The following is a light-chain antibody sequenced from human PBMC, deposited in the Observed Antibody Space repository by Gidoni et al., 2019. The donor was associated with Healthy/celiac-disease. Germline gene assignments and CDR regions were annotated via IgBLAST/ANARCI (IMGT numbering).Light chain of an antibody. V-gene: IGKV3-20*01. Sequence: EMVLTQNPCTLSLSPGERATLSCRASQSVSSSYLAWYQQKPGQAPRLLIYGASSSATGIPDRFSGSGSGTDFTLTISRLEPEDFAVYYCQQYGSSPMYTFGQGTKLEIK. CDR1: QSVSSSY. CDR3: QQYGSSPMYT. J-gene: IGKJ2*01. CDR2: GAS.